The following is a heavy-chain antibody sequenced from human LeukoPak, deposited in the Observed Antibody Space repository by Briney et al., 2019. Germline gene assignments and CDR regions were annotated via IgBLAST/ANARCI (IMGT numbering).Heavy chain of an antibody. CDR2: IYYSGST. CDR1: GGSISSYY. J-gene: IGHJ4*02. V-gene: IGHV4-59*12. D-gene: IGHD3-9*01. CDR3: ASRGDILSGYFSFDY. Sequence: SETLSLTCTVSGGSISSYYWSWIRQPPGKGLEWIGYIYYSGSTNYNPSLKSRITISVDKSKNQFSLKLSSVTAADTAVYYCASRGDILSGYFSFDYWGQVTLVTVCS.